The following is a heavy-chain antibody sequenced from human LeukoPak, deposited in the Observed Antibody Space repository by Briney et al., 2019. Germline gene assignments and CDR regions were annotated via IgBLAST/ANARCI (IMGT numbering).Heavy chain of an antibody. Sequence: SETLSLTCTVSGGSISNTAYYWGWTRQPPGKGLEWIGSLSYSGSPYYNPSLKSRFTISGDMSKNQFSLKLSSVTAADTAVYYCARRRLNWGAFDIWGQGTMVTVSS. J-gene: IGHJ3*02. CDR3: ARRRLNWGAFDI. CDR2: LSYSGSP. V-gene: IGHV4-39*01. CDR1: GGSISNTAYY. D-gene: IGHD7-27*01.